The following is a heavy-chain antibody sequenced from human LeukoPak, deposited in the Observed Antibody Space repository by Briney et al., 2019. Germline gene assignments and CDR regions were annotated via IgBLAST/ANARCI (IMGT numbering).Heavy chain of an antibody. V-gene: IGHV3-23*01. CDR1: GFTFSAYS. CDR3: AKGHSGSYSPLFHY. J-gene: IGHJ4*02. D-gene: IGHD3-10*01. Sequence: GGSLRLSCAASGFTFSAYSMSWVRQAPGKGLEWVSTIDGSGRTIYYADSVKGRFTISRDNSKNTLYLQMNSLSAEDTAVYYCAKGHSGSYSPLFHYWGQGTLVTVSS. CDR2: IDGSGRTI.